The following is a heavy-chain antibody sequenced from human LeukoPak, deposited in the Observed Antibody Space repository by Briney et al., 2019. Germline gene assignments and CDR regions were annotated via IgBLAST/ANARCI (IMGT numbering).Heavy chain of an antibody. J-gene: IGHJ5*02. CDR1: GGSFSGYY. V-gene: IGHV4-34*01. D-gene: IGHD2-15*01. CDR3: ARGVVFDP. Sequence: SETLSLTCAVYGGSFSGYYWSWIRRPPGKGLEWIGEINHSGSTNYNPSLKSRVTISVDTSKNQFSLKLSSVTAADTAVYYCARGVVFDPWGQGTLVTVSS. CDR2: INHSGST.